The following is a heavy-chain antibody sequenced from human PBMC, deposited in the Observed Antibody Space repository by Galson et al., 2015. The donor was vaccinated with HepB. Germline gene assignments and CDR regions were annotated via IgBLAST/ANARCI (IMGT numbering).Heavy chain of an antibody. CDR2: ISPSSAYI. D-gene: IGHD1-26*01. CDR1: GFTFRPYS. CDR3: TRERKVGATTGDY. J-gene: IGHJ4*02. V-gene: IGHV3-21*01. Sequence: SLRLSCAASGFTFRPYSLNWVRQAPGKGLEWVSSISPSSAYIYYADSVKGRFTISRDDAENSLFLQMNSLRAEDTGVYYCTRERKVGATTGDYWCQGTLVTVSS.